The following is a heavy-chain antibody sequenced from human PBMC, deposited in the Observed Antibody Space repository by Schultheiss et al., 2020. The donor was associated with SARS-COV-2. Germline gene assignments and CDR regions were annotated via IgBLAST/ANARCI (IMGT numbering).Heavy chain of an antibody. CDR3: ARRSDPVDY. Sequence: SETLSLTCAVYGGSFSGYYWSWIRQHPGKGLEWIGYIYYSGSTYYNPSLKSRVTISVDKSKNQFSLKLSSVTAADTAVYYCARRSDPVDYWGQGTLVTVSS. V-gene: IGHV4-34*01. CDR2: IYYSGST. J-gene: IGHJ4*02. CDR1: GGSFSGYY.